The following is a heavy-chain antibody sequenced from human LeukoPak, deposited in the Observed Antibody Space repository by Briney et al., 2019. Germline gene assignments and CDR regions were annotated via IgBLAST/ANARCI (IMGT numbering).Heavy chain of an antibody. V-gene: IGHV1-69*13. Sequence: ASVKVSCKASGGTFSSYAISWVRQAPGQGLEWMGGIIPIFGTANYAQKFQGRVTITADESTSTASMELSSLRSEDTAVYYCARDIEYSSSEWGQGTLVTVSS. D-gene: IGHD6-6*01. CDR3: ARDIEYSSSE. J-gene: IGHJ4*02. CDR1: GGTFSSYA. CDR2: IIPIFGTA.